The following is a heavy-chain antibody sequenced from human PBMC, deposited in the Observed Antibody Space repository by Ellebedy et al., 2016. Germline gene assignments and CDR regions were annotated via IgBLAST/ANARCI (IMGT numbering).Heavy chain of an antibody. V-gene: IGHV4-34*01. CDR3: ARPHGRILIRRGAFDI. CDR2: INHSGST. D-gene: IGHD1-14*01. J-gene: IGHJ3*02. Sequence: SETLSLTCAVYGGSFSGYYWSWIRQPPGKGLEWIGEINHSGSTNYNPSLKSRVTIPVDTSKNQFSLKLSSVTAADTAVYYCARPHGRILIRRGAFDIWGQGTMVTVSS. CDR1: GGSFSGYY.